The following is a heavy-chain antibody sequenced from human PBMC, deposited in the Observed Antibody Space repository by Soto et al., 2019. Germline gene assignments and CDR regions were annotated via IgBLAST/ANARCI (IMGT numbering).Heavy chain of an antibody. CDR2: IYYSGST. CDR3: ARFIPGTGSDY. J-gene: IGHJ4*02. V-gene: IGHV4-31*03. CDR1: GGSISSGGYY. D-gene: IGHD1-20*01. Sequence: QVQLQXSGPXLVXPXXTLSLTCTVSGGSISSGGYYWSWIRQHPGKGLEWIGYIYYSGSTYYNPSLKSRVTISVDTSKNQFSLKLSSVTAADTAVYYCARFIPGTGSDYWGQGTLVTVSS.